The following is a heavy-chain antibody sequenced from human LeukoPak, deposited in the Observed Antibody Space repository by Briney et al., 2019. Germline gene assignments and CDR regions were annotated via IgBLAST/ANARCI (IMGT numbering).Heavy chain of an antibody. D-gene: IGHD2-2*01. V-gene: IGHV4-30-2*01. CDR3: ARDRYCSSTSCYDLGGGAPTDYYYYYGMDV. Sequence: PSQTLSLTCAVSGGSISSGGYSWSWIRQPPGKGLEWIGYIYRSGSTYYNPSLKSRVTISVDRSKNQFSLKLSSVTAEDTAVYYCARDRYCSSTSCYDLGGGAPTDYYYYYGMDVWGQGTTVTVSS. J-gene: IGHJ6*02. CDR2: IYRSGST. CDR1: GGSISSGGYS.